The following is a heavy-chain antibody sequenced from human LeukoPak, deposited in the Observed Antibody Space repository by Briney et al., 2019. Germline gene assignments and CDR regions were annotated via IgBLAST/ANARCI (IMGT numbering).Heavy chain of an antibody. V-gene: IGHV4-59*08. CDR3: ARSRVRGVIDAFDI. CDR1: GGSISTYY. D-gene: IGHD3-10*01. Sequence: PSETLSLTCTVSGGSISTYYWSWIRQPPGKPLGWIGYVYYSGSTNYNPSLKSRVTISVDTSKNQFSLKLSSVTAADTAVYYCARSRVRGVIDAFDIWGQGTMVTVSS. CDR2: VYYSGST. J-gene: IGHJ3*02.